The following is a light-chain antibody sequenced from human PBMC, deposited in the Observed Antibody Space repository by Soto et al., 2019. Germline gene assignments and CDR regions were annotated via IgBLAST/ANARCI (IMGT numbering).Light chain of an antibody. CDR1: RSVSSNY. J-gene: IGKJ1*01. V-gene: IGKV3-20*01. CDR3: QHYGRSPRT. CDR2: RAS. Sequence: VLTQSPGTLSLSPVETASLSCRASRSVSSNYLAWYQQRPGQAPRLLIYRASTRATGIPDRFTGSGSGTDFTLTINSLESADFAVYYCQHYGRSPRTFGQGTKVDIK.